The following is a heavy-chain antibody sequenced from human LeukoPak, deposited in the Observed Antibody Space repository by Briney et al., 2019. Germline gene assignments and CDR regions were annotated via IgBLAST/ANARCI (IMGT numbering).Heavy chain of an antibody. CDR1: GFTFSSYG. D-gene: IGHD4-17*01. V-gene: IGHV3-33*06. J-gene: IGHJ5*02. Sequence: PGGSLRLSCAASGFTFSSYGMHWVRQAPGKGLEWVAVIWYDGSNKYYADSVKGRFTISRDNSKNTLYLQMNSLRAEDTAVYYCANRGATVTAPFDPWGQGTLVTVSS. CDR2: IWYDGSNK. CDR3: ANRGATVTAPFDP.